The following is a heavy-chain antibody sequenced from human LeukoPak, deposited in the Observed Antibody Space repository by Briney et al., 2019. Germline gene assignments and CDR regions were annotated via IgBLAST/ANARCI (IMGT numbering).Heavy chain of an antibody. Sequence: SETLSLTCAVYGGSFSGYYWSWTRQPPGKGLEWIGEINHSGSTNYNPSLKSRVTISVDTSKNQLSLKLSSVTAADTAVYYCARVDTAMVSYWGQGTLVTVSS. CDR1: GGSFSGYY. CDR3: ARVDTAMVSY. V-gene: IGHV4-34*01. J-gene: IGHJ4*02. CDR2: INHSGST. D-gene: IGHD5-18*01.